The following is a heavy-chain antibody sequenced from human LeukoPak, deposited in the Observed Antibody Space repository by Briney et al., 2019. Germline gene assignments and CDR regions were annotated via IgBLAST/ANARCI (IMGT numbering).Heavy chain of an antibody. CDR1: GFTFSSYA. Sequence: GGSLRLSCAASGFTFSSYAMSWVRQAPGKGLEWVSAISGSGGSTYYADSVKGRFTISRDNSKNTLYLQMSSLRAEDTAVYYCAKDPAYYDFWSGYLFDPWGQGTLVTVSS. V-gene: IGHV3-23*01. CDR2: ISGSGGST. J-gene: IGHJ5*02. D-gene: IGHD3-3*01. CDR3: AKDPAYYDFWSGYLFDP.